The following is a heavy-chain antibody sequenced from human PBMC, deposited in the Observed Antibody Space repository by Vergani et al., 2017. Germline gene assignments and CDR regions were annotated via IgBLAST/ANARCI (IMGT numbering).Heavy chain of an antibody. CDR1: GSTFSSYT. D-gene: IGHD3-22*01. Sequence: QVQLVQSGAEVKKPGSSVKVSCKASGSTFSSYTISWVRQAPGQGVEWMGRIIPILGIANYAQKFQGRVTITADKSTSTASRELSRLRSEDPAVYYCGRDNYDSSGYYYWDQGTLVTVSS. V-gene: IGHV1-69*08. CDR2: IIPILGIA. J-gene: IGHJ4*02. CDR3: GRDNYDSSGYYY.